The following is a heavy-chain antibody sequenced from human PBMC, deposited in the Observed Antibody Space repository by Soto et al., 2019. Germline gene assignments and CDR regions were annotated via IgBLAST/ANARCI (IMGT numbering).Heavy chain of an antibody. D-gene: IGHD2-15*01. CDR3: ARHTPAISISDH. Sequence: SETLSLTCTFSGCSISSSSYYWGWIRKPPGKGLEWIGSIYYSGSTYYNPSLKSRVTISVDTSKNQFSLKLSSVTAADTAVYYCARHTPAISISDHWGQGTLVTVSS. CDR2: IYYSGST. CDR1: GCSISSSSYY. V-gene: IGHV4-39*01. J-gene: IGHJ4*02.